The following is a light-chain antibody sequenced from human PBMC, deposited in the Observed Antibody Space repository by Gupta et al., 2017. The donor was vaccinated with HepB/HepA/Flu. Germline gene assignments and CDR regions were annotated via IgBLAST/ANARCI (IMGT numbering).Light chain of an antibody. CDR1: SSDVGRYNY. CDR3: SSYTTSSSVV. V-gene: IGLV2-14*01. CDR2: DVS. Sequence: QSALTQPASVSGSPGQSITISCPGTSSDVGRYNYVSWYQPPPGKTPKLIIYDVSHRPSGVSDRFSGSKSGNTASLTISGLQPEDEAEYSCSSYTTSSSVVFGGGTELTVL. J-gene: IGLJ2*01.